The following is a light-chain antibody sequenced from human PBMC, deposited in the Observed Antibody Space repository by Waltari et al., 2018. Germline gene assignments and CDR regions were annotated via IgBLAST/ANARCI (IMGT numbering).Light chain of an antibody. Sequence: QSALTQPASVSGSPGQSITISCTGTSSDIGTYNLVSWCQQYPGKVPKLIIYEVSKRPSGVSNHFSGSKSGNTASLTISGLQAEDEAHYYCSSYAGGSWVFGRETKVTVL. CDR2: EVS. CDR3: SSYAGGSWV. V-gene: IGLV2-23*02. J-gene: IGLJ3*02. CDR1: SSDIGTYNL.